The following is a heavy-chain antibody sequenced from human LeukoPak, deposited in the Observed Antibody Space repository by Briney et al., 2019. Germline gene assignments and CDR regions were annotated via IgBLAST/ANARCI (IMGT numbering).Heavy chain of an antibody. V-gene: IGHV4-34*01. Sequence: SETLSLTCAVYGGSFSGYYWSWIRPPPGKGLEWIGEINHSGSTNYNPSLKSRVTISVDTSKNQFSLKLSSVTAADTAVYYCARGSSYCGGDCYNHAFDIWGQGTMVTVSS. CDR2: INHSGST. J-gene: IGHJ3*02. CDR1: GGSFSGYY. CDR3: ARGSSYCGGDCYNHAFDI. D-gene: IGHD2-21*02.